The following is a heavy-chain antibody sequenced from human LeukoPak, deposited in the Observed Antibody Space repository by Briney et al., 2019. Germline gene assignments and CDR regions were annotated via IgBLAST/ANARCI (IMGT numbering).Heavy chain of an antibody. V-gene: IGHV4-39*01. CDR2: IFYSGST. CDR1: GGSLSGSIYY. D-gene: IGHD3-16*01. J-gene: IGHJ5*02. CDR3: VKHGGSEWFDP. Sequence: SETLSLTCTVSGGSLSGSIYYWGWIRQPPGKGLEWIGSIFYSGSTYYYPSFKSRVTISVDTPKNQFSLKLTSVTAADTAVYYCVKHGGSEWFDPWGQGTLVTVSS.